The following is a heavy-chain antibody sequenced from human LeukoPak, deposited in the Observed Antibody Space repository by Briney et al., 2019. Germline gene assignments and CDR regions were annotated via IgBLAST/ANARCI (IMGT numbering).Heavy chain of an antibody. V-gene: IGHV4-34*01. Sequence: PSETLSLTCAVYGGSFSGNYWSWIRQPPGKGLEWIGEINHSGSTNYNPSLKSRVTISVDTSKNQFSLKLSSVTAADAAVYYCAIKKGYYYGSGSYFIRFDPWGQGTLVTVSS. D-gene: IGHD3-10*01. CDR1: GGSFSGNY. CDR2: INHSGST. J-gene: IGHJ5*02. CDR3: AIKKGYYYGSGSYFIRFDP.